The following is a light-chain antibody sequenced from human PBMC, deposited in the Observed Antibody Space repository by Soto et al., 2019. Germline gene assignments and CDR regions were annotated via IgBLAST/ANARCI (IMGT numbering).Light chain of an antibody. Sequence: NFMLTQPHSVSESPGKTVTISCTRSSGIIASNYVQWYQQRPGSAPTTVIYEDYQRPSGVPDRFSGSIDSSANSASRTISGLKTEDEADYYCQSFDICNEVIFGGGTQLTVL. CDR2: EDY. CDR3: QSFDICNEVI. J-gene: IGLJ2*01. CDR1: SGIIASNY. V-gene: IGLV6-57*04.